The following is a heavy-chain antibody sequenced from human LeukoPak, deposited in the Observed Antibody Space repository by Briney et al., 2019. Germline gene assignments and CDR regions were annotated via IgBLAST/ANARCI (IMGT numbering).Heavy chain of an antibody. J-gene: IGHJ3*02. D-gene: IGHD4-11*01. CDR3: ATDPPPIHRTSNYVPSALSQAAYAFDI. V-gene: IGHV3-15*01. CDR2: IKSKTDGGTT. CDR1: GFTFSNAW. Sequence: PGGSLRLSCAASGFTFSNAWMSWVRQAPGKGLEWVGRIKSKTDGGTTDYAAPVKGRFTISRDDSKNTLYLQMNSLKTEDTAVYYCATDPPPIHRTSNYVPSALSQAAYAFDIWGQGTMVTVSS.